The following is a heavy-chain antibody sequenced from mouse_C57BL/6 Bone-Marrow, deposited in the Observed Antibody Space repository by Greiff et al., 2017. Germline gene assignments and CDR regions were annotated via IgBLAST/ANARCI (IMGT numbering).Heavy chain of an antibody. V-gene: IGHV5-6*01. D-gene: IGHD2-12*01. J-gene: IGHJ2*01. CDR2: ISSGGSYT. CDR1: GFTFSSYG. Sequence: EVKVVESGGDLVKPGGSLKLSCAASGFTFSSYGMSWVRQTPDKRLEWVATISSGGSYTYYPDSVKGRFTISRDNDKNTLYLQMSSLKSEDTAMYYFAIYEYFDDWGKGTTLTVSS. CDR3: AIYEYFDD.